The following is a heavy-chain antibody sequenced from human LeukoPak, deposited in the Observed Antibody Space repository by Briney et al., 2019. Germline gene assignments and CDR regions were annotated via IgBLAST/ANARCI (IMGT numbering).Heavy chain of an antibody. D-gene: IGHD3-3*01. J-gene: IGHJ3*02. Sequence: SETVSLTCTVSGGSISSYYWSWTRQPPGKGLEWIGYMYNSGRTTNYNPSLKSRVTISVDRSKNQFSLKLSSVTAADTAVYYCARTRDDAAFDIWGHGTMGTVSS. CDR2: MYNSGRTT. CDR3: ARTRDDAAFDI. CDR1: GGSISSYY. V-gene: IGHV4-59*08.